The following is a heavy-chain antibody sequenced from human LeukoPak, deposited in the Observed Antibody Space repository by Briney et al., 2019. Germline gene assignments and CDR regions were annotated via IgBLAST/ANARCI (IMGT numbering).Heavy chain of an antibody. V-gene: IGHV3-30*02. CDR1: GFTFSSYD. Sequence: GGSLRLSCAASGFTFSSYDMHWVRQAPGKGLEWVAFIRFDGNIKYFADSVKGRFTISRDTSKNTMYLQMNSLRAEDTAVCYCTKGRHYDSSGSPIDSWGQGTLVTVSS. CDR2: IRFDGNIK. J-gene: IGHJ4*02. D-gene: IGHD3-22*01. CDR3: TKGRHYDSSGSPIDS.